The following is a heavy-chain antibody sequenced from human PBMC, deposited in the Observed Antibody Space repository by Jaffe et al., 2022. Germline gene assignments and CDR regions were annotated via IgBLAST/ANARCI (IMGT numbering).Heavy chain of an antibody. D-gene: IGHD3-10*01. CDR2: IYTSGST. V-gene: IGHV4-61*02. J-gene: IGHJ6*03. Sequence: QVQLQESGPGLVKPSQTLSLTCTVSGGSISSGSYYWSWIRQPAGKGLEWIGRIYTSGSTNYNPSLKSRVTISVDTSKNQFSLKLSSVTAADTAVYYCARDRYYGSGSPRGHYYYMDVWGKGTTVTVSS. CDR3: ARDRYYGSGSPRGHYYYMDV. CDR1: GGSISSGSYY.